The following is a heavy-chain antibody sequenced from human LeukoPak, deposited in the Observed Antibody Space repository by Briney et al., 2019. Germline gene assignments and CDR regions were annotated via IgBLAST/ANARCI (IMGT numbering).Heavy chain of an antibody. CDR1: GFTFSSYA. Sequence: GRSLRLSCAASGFTFSSYAMHWVRQAPGKGLEWVAVISYDGSNKYYADSVKGRFTISRDNSKNTLYLQMNSLRAEDTAVYYCAKENSPYYYGSGSYLDYWGQGTLVTVSS. D-gene: IGHD3-10*01. V-gene: IGHV3-30*04. CDR3: AKENSPYYYGSGSYLDY. CDR2: ISYDGSNK. J-gene: IGHJ4*02.